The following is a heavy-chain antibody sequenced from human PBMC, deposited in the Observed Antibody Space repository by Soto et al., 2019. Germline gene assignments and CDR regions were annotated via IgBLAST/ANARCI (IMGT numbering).Heavy chain of an antibody. CDR2: IYYSGST. Sequence: SETLSLTCTVSGGSISSSSYYWGWIRQPPGKGLEWIGSIYYSGSTYYNPSLKSRVTISVDTSKNQFSLKLSSVTAADTAVYYCARHVRGVYDSSGPTDYWGQGTLVTVSS. CDR3: ARHVRGVYDSSGPTDY. J-gene: IGHJ4*02. D-gene: IGHD3-22*01. CDR1: GGSISSSSYY. V-gene: IGHV4-39*01.